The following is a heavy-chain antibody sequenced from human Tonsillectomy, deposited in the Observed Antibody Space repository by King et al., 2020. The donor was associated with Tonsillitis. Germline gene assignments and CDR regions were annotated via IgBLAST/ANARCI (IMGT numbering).Heavy chain of an antibody. CDR1: GFTFSSYA. D-gene: IGHD5-18*01. V-gene: IGHV3-30*01. J-gene: IGHJ4*02. CDR2: ISYDGSNK. Sequence: VQLVESGGGVVQPGRSLRLSCAASGFTFSSYAMHWVRQAPGKGLEWVAVISYDGSNKYYADSVKGRFTISRDNSKNTLYLQMNSLRAEDTAVYYCAREEYSSFDYWGQGTLVTVSS. CDR3: AREEYSSFDY.